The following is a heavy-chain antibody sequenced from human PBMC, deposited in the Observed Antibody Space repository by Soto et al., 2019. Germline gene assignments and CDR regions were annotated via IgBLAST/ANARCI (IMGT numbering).Heavy chain of an antibody. CDR1: GYTFTSYP. Sequence: ASVKVSCKASGYTFTSYPMHWVRQAPGQRLEWMGWINAGNGNTKYSQKFQGRVTITRDTSASTAYMELSSLRSEDTAVYYCASSYCISTSCPPYYGMDVWGQGTTVTVSS. J-gene: IGHJ6*02. CDR2: INAGNGNT. CDR3: ASSYCISTSCPPYYGMDV. D-gene: IGHD2-2*01. V-gene: IGHV1-3*01.